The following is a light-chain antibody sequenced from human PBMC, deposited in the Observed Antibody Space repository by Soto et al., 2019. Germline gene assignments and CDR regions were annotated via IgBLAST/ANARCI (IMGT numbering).Light chain of an antibody. CDR3: QKRNYGPPT. V-gene: IGKV3-11*01. Sequence: EIVLTQSPATLSLSPGERATLSCRASQSVSSYLAWYQQKPGQAPRLLIYDASNRATGIPARFSGSGSGTDCTLTISSLEPEDFAVYFCQKRNYGPPTCGVGTKVEI. J-gene: IGKJ4*01. CDR2: DAS. CDR1: QSVSSY.